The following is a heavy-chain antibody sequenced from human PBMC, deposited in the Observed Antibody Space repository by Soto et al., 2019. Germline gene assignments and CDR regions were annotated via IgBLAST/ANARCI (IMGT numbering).Heavy chain of an antibody. CDR1: GYSFTSYW. CDR2: IDPSDSYT. D-gene: IGHD3-10*01. Sequence: GESLKISCNGSGYSFTSYWISWVRQMPGKGLEWMGRIDPSDSYTNYSPSFQGHVTISADKSISTAYLQWSSLKAPDTAMYYCARQSDTMVRGVKNPSPDYWGQGTLVTVSS. CDR3: ARQSDTMVRGVKNPSPDY. J-gene: IGHJ4*02. V-gene: IGHV5-10-1*01.